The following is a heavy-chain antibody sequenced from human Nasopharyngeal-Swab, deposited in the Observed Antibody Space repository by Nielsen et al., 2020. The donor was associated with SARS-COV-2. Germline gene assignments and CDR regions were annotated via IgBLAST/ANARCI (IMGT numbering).Heavy chain of an antibody. CDR1: GFTVSSNY. D-gene: IGHD3-22*01. CDR2: IYSGGST. Sequence: GESLKISCAASGFTVSSNYMSWVRQAPGKGLEWVSVIYSGGSTYYADSVKGRFTISRHNSKNTLYLQMNSLRAEDTAVYYCARERYYYDSSGYPGSNWFDPWAREPWSPSPQ. V-gene: IGHV3-53*04. J-gene: IGHJ5*02. CDR3: ARERYYYDSSGYPGSNWFDP.